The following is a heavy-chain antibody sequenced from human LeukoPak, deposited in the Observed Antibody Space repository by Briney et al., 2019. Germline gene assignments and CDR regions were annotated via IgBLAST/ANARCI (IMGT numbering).Heavy chain of an antibody. D-gene: IGHD2-15*01. CDR3: TTRSPARYCSDGACYSSADY. Sequence: GGSLRLSCAASGFTFSSYWMNWARQAPGKGLEWVGHIRSKADGGTPDYIAPVKGRFTISRDDSKDTLYLQMNSLNTEDTAMYYCTTRSPARYCSDGACYSSADYWGQGTLVTVSS. CDR2: IRSKADGGTP. CDR1: GFTFSSYW. J-gene: IGHJ4*02. V-gene: IGHV3-15*07.